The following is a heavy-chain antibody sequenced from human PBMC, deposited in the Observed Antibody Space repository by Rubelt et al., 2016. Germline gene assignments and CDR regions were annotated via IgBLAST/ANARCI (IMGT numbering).Heavy chain of an antibody. CDR1: GGSIRSYS. Sequence: QVQLQESGPGLVKPSETLSLTCTVSGGSIRSYSWSWIRQPPGKGLVWIGDIYYRGSTNYNPTPYISGRDTSSVDSSKNQLSRKLGTVTAVDTAGYYCGRDNVITIGGVMGVCDMWGQGTMVTVSS. J-gene: IGHJ3*02. V-gene: IGHV4-59*01. CDR2: IYYRGST. CDR3: GRDNVITIGGVMGVCDM. D-gene: IGHD3-16*01.